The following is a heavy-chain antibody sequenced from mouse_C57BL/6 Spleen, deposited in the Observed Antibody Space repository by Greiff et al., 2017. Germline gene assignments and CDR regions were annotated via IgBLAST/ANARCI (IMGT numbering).Heavy chain of an antibody. D-gene: IGHD2-3*01. V-gene: IGHV1-54*01. Sequence: QVHVKQSGAELVRPGTSVKVSCKASGYAFTNYLIEWVKQRPGQGLEWIGVINPGSGGTNYNEKFKGKATLTADKSSSTAYMQLSSLTSEDSAVYFCARGSDGYYPYFDYWGQGTTLTVSS. CDR3: ARGSDGYYPYFDY. CDR2: INPGSGGT. J-gene: IGHJ2*01. CDR1: GYAFTNYL.